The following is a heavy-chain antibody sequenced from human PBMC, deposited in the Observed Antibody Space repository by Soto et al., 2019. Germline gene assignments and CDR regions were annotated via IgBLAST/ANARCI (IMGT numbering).Heavy chain of an antibody. V-gene: IGHV1-46*03. CDR2: INPSGGST. CDR1: GYTFTAYH. J-gene: IGHJ3*02. D-gene: IGHD2-2*01. Sequence: ASVKVSCKASGYTFTAYHMHWVRQAPGQGLEWMGIINPSGGSTTYAQKFQGRVTMTRDTSTSTVYMELRSLRSEDTAFYYCARIGIGYCISTSCYGAFDIWGQGKMVTVS. CDR3: ARIGIGYCISTSCYGAFDI.